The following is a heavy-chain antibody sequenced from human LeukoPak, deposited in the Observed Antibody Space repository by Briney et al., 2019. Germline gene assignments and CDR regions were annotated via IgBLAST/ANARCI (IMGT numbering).Heavy chain of an antibody. Sequence: GGSLRLSCAASGFTFSSYGMHWVRQAPGKGLEWVAFIRYDGSNKYYADSVKGRFTISRDNAKNSLYLQMNSLRAEDTAVYYCARVYYDSSGYHYYFDYWGQGTLVTVSS. J-gene: IGHJ4*02. CDR1: GFTFSSYG. CDR2: IRYDGSNK. CDR3: ARVYYDSSGYHYYFDY. V-gene: IGHV3-30*02. D-gene: IGHD3-22*01.